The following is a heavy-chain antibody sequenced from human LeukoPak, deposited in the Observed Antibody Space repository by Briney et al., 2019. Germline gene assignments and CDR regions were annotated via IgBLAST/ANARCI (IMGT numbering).Heavy chain of an antibody. D-gene: IGHD4-17*01. Sequence: PGGSLRLSCAASGFIFSSYGMHWVRQAPGKGLEWVANINQDGSQKYYVDSVKGRFTVSRDNAENSLYLQMNSLRAEDTAVYFCAKGHYGRDYWGQGTLVTVSS. CDR3: AKGHYGRDY. J-gene: IGHJ4*02. V-gene: IGHV3-7*04. CDR1: GFIFSSYG. CDR2: INQDGSQK.